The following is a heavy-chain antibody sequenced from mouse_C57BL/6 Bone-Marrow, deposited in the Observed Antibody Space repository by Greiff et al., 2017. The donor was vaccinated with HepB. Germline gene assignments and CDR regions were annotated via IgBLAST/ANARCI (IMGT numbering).Heavy chain of an antibody. CDR1: GYAFSSSW. D-gene: IGHD2-1*01. CDR3: ARERGIYYGNGGFAY. Sequence: VQLQESGPELVKPGASVKISCKASGYAFSSSWMNWVKQRPGKGLEWIGRIYPGDGDTNYNGKFKGKATLTADKSSSTAYMQLSSLTSEDSAVYFCARERGIYYGNGGFAYWGQGTLVTVSA. J-gene: IGHJ3*01. CDR2: IYPGDGDT. V-gene: IGHV1-82*01.